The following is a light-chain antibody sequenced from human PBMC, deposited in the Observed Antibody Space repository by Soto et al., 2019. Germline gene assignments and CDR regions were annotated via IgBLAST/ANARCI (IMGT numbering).Light chain of an antibody. CDR3: SSYTSSNTLV. J-gene: IGLJ1*01. CDR1: SSDIGGYNY. Sequence: QSALTQPASVSWSPGQSITISCTGGSSDIGGYNYVSWFQQHPGKAPKLMIYEVTNRPLGVSNRFSGSKSGSTASLTISGPQAEDEADYYCSSYTSSNTLVFGTGTKVTVL. CDR2: EVT. V-gene: IGLV2-14*01.